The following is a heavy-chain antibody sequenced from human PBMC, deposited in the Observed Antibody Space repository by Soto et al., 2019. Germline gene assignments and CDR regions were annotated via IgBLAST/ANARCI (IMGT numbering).Heavy chain of an antibody. CDR3: ARQHKGYYYDSSGYSRNFDC. CDR1: GGSISSSSYY. CDR2: IHYSGST. V-gene: IGHV4-39*01. J-gene: IGHJ4*02. Sequence: QLQLQESGPGLVKPSETLSLTCTVSGGSISSSSYYWGWIRQPPGKGLEWIGSIHYSGSTYYNPSLKRRVTISVDTSKNQFSLKLSSVTAADTAVYYCARQHKGYYYDSSGYSRNFDCWGQGTLVTVSS. D-gene: IGHD3-22*01.